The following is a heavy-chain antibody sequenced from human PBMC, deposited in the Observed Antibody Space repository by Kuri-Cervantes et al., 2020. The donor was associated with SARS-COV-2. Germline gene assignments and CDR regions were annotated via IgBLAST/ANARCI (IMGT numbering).Heavy chain of an antibody. V-gene: IGHV3-21*01. D-gene: IGHD2-15*01. J-gene: IGHJ4*02. Sequence: GESLKISCAASRFTFRNYALNWVRQAPGRGLEWVSSISSGSDYIYYADSVKGRFSVSRDNAENSLSLQMNSLTAGDTAVYYCARDRGYCDGGGCYSTGFSFDYWGQGALVTVSS. CDR2: ISSGSDYI. CDR1: RFTFRNYA. CDR3: ARDRGYCDGGGCYSTGFSFDY.